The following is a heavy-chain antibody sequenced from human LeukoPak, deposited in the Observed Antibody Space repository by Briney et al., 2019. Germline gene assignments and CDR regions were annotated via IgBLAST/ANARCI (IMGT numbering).Heavy chain of an antibody. D-gene: IGHD3-22*01. CDR1: GFTFSSYA. Sequence: GGSLRLSCAASGFTFSSYAMHWVRQAPGKGLEWVAVISYDGSNKYYADSVKGRFTISRDNSKNTLYLQMNSLRAEDTAVYYCARPLGQYYYDSSGYHPLDYWGQGTLVTVSS. CDR3: ARPLGQYYYDSSGYHPLDY. J-gene: IGHJ4*02. V-gene: IGHV3-30-3*01. CDR2: ISYDGSNK.